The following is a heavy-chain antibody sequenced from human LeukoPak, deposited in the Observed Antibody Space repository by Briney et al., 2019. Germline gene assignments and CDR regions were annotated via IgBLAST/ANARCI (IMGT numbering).Heavy chain of an antibody. D-gene: IGHD5-12*01. J-gene: IGHJ4*02. CDR2: ISGYNGNT. Sequence: ASVEVSCKAYGYTFSSYGIAWVRQAPGQGLEWMGWISGYNGNTNYAQKLQGRVSMTTDTSTTTAYMELRSLTSDDTALYYCARSSLGTITAGPFDYWGQGTLVTVSS. CDR3: ARSSLGTITAGPFDY. V-gene: IGHV1-18*01. CDR1: GYTFSSYG.